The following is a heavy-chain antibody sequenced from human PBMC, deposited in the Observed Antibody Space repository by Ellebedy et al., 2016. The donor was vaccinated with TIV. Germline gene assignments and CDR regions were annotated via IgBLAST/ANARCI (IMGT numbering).Heavy chain of an antibody. J-gene: IGHJ4*02. D-gene: IGHD6-13*01. Sequence: GESLKISCAASGFTFSSYAMHWVRQAPGKGLEWVAVISYDGSNKYYADSVKGRFTISRDNSKNTLYLQMNSLRAEDTAVYYCARESHSSSWYGADYWGQGTLVTVSS. CDR2: ISYDGSNK. V-gene: IGHV3-30-3*01. CDR1: GFTFSSYA. CDR3: ARESHSSSWYGADY.